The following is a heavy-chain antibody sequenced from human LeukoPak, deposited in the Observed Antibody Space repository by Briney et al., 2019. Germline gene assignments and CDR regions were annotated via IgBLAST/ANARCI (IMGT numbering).Heavy chain of an antibody. CDR2: ISSSGDII. CDR1: GHTFSDYF. V-gene: IGHV3-11*04. J-gene: IGHJ5*02. CDR3: TKERGGGGRRINLMVGGYGP. D-gene: IGHD3-22*01. Sequence: GGSLRLSCAASGHTFSDYFMSWIRQAPGKGLEWVSYISSSGDIIYYADSVKGRFTISRDNSKNTLHLEMNSLRTDDTAVYYCTKERGGGGRRINLMVGGYGPWGQGTQVTVSS.